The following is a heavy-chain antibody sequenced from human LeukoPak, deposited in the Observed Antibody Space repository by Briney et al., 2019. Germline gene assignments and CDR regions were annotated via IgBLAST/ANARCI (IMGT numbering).Heavy chain of an antibody. Sequence: PSETLSLTCAVYGGSFSGYYWSWIRQPPGKGLEWIGETNHSGSTNYNPSLKSRVTISVDTSKNQFSLKLSSVTAADTAVYYCARGYSSRYYYYYYYMDVWGKGTTVTVSS. J-gene: IGHJ6*03. V-gene: IGHV4-34*01. CDR2: TNHSGST. D-gene: IGHD4-11*01. CDR1: GGSFSGYY. CDR3: ARGYSSRYYYYYYYMDV.